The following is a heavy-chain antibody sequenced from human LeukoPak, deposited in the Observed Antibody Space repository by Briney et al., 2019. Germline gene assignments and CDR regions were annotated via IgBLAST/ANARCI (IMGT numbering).Heavy chain of an antibody. CDR1: GYSFASYW. V-gene: IGHV5-51*01. CDR2: IYPGNSDI. Sequence: GESLKISCKGSGYSFASYWIAWVRQMPGKGLEWMGGIYPGNSDITYSPSFQGQVTISADKSVSTAYLHWSSLKASDTAIYYCARHLSSISSCPNYWGQGALVTVSS. J-gene: IGHJ4*02. CDR3: ARHLSSISSCPNY. D-gene: IGHD2-2*01.